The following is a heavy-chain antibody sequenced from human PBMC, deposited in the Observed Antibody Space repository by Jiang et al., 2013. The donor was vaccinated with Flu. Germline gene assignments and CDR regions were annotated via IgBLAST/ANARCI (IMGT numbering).Heavy chain of an antibody. CDR2: TYYRSKWYN. D-gene: IGHD6-19*01. CDR1: GDSVSSNSAA. CDR3: ARGQQWLDYYYYGMDV. V-gene: IGHV6-1*01. J-gene: IGHJ6*02. Sequence: QTLSLTCAISGDSVSSNSAAWNWIRQSPSRGLEWLGRTYYRSKWYNDYAVSVKSRITINPDTSKNQFSLQLNSVTPEDTAVYYCARGQQWLDYYYYGMDVWGQGTTVTVSS.